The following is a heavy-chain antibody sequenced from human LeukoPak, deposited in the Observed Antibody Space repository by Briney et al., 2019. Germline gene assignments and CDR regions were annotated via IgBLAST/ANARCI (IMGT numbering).Heavy chain of an antibody. J-gene: IGHJ6*03. CDR2: IIPIFGTA. Sequence: GSSVKVSCKASGGTFSSYAISWVRQAPGQGLEWMGGIIPIFGTANYAQKFQGRVTITTDESTSTAYMELSSLRSEDTAVYYCARVAPTVTTFVGRYYYYYYMDVWGKGTTVTVSS. D-gene: IGHD4-17*01. CDR3: ARVAPTVTTFVGRYYYYYYMDV. V-gene: IGHV1-69*05. CDR1: GGTFSSYA.